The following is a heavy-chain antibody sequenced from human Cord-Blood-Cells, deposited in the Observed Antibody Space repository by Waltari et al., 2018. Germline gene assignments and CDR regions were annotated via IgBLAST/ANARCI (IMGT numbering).Heavy chain of an antibody. Sequence: QVQLQESGPGLVKPSETLSLTCTVSGGSISSYYWSWIRQPPGKGLALIGYIYSSGSTNYNPSLKSRVTISVDTSKNQFSLKLSSVTAADTAVYYCARGPVPRYSSSSPWFDPWGQGTLVTVSS. J-gene: IGHJ5*02. D-gene: IGHD6-6*01. CDR3: ARGPVPRYSSSSPWFDP. V-gene: IGHV4-59*01. CDR2: IYSSGST. CDR1: GGSISSYY.